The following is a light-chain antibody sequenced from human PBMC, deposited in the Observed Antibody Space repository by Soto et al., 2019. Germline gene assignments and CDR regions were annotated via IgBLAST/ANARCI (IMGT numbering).Light chain of an antibody. V-gene: IGLV2-14*03. CDR3: ASRTSSSTVYV. J-gene: IGLJ1*01. CDR2: EVS. Sequence: QSALAQPASVSGSPGQSITISCTGTSSDIGGFNYVSWYQRRPGKAPKVMIYEVSNRPSGVSNRFSGSKSGNTASLTISGLQDEDEADYYCASRTSSSTVYVFGTGTKVTAL. CDR1: SSDIGGFNY.